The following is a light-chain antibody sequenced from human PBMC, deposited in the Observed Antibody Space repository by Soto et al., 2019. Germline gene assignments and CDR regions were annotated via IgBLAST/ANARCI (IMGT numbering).Light chain of an antibody. J-gene: IGKJ1*01. V-gene: IGKV3-15*01. CDR1: QSVSSN. CDR2: GAY. Sequence: EIVMTQSPATLSVSQGERATLSCRASQSVSSNLAWYQQKPGQAPRLLIYGAYTRDTGIPARFSGSGSGTEFTLTISSLQSEDFAVYYSQQYKNWPPWTFGQVTKVEIK. CDR3: QQYKNWPPWT.